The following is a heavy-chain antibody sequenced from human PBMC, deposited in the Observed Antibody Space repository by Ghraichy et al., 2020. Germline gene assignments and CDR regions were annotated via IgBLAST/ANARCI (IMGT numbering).Heavy chain of an antibody. CDR1: GDSVSSNSAA. Sequence: SQTLSLTCAISGDSVSSNSAAWHWIRQSPSRGLEWLGRTYYRSKWYKDYAVSVKSRITINPDTSKNQFSLQLNSVTPEDTALYYCARDRITIFGVVTDYYYYYGMDVWGQGTTVTVSS. J-gene: IGHJ6*02. D-gene: IGHD3-3*01. CDR3: ARDRITIFGVVTDYYYYYGMDV. CDR2: TYYRSKWYK. V-gene: IGHV6-1*01.